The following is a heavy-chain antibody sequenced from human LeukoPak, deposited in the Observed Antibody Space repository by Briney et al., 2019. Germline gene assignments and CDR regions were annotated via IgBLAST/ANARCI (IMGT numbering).Heavy chain of an antibody. V-gene: IGHV3-30*02. CDR2: IRYGGTIK. CDR1: GFAFSSFG. CDR3: AKNAATYYYDSSGYYDHFDY. J-gene: IGHJ4*02. D-gene: IGHD3-22*01. Sequence: GGSLRLSCPTSGFAFSSFGMHWVRQAPGKGLEWVGFIRYGGTIKYYADSVKGRFTISRDNSKNTLYLQMNSLRADDTAVYYCAKNAATYYYDSSGYYDHFDYWGQGTLVTVSS.